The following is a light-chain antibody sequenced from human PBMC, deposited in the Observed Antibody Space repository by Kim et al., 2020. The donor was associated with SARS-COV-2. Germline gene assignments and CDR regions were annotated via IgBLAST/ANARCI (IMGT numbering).Light chain of an antibody. V-gene: IGLV3-21*04. CDR1: NIGSKR. J-gene: IGLJ3*02. CDR3: QVWDSSSDHWV. CDR2: YDS. Sequence: PGKTARITCGGNNIGSKRVHWYQQKPGQAPVLVIYYDSDRPSGIPERFSGSNSGNTATLTISRVEVGDEADYYCQVWDSSSDHWVFGGGTQLTVL.